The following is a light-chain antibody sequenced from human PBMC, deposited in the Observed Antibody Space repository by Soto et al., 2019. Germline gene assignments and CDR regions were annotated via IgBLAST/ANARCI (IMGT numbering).Light chain of an antibody. CDR2: DVT. Sequence: QSVLTQPASVSGSPGQSITISCTGTSSDVGGYNYVSSYQQHPGKAPKFMIYDVTNRPSGFSNRFSGSKSGNTASLTISGLQAEDEAHYYCSSYTSSSTLVFGGGTKLTVL. J-gene: IGLJ2*01. V-gene: IGLV2-14*01. CDR3: SSYTSSSTLV. CDR1: SSDVGGYNY.